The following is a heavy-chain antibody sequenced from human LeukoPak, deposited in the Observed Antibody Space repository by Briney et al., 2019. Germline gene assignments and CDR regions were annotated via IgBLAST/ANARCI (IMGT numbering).Heavy chain of an antibody. CDR2: MSGSDTGS. Sequence: GGSLRLSCVASGFTLSSYSMSWVRQAPGKGLEWVSAMSGSDTGSWYADSVKGRFTISRDTSKTTLYLQMNSLRAEDTAIYCAKDARSFGGTYFDYWGQGIQVTVSS. V-gene: IGHV3-23*01. CDR3: AKDARSFGGTYFDY. CDR1: GFTLSSYS. J-gene: IGHJ4*02. D-gene: IGHD4-23*01.